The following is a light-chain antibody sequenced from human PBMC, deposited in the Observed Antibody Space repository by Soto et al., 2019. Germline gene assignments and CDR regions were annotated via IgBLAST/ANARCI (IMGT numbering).Light chain of an antibody. CDR1: QSIGNY. CDR3: QASYTTPLT. V-gene: IGKV1-39*01. CDR2: SAS. J-gene: IGKJ5*01. Sequence: EIQMTQSPSSLSASIGDRVTLTCRSSQSIGNYLNWYQQKPGKGPSLLIHSASTLQNGVPSRFSGSGSGTEFTFTISGLQPDDVATYYCQASYTTPLTFGQGTRLE.